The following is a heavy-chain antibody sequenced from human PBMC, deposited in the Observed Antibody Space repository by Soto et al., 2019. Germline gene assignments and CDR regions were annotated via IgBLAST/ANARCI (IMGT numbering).Heavy chain of an antibody. CDR2: IYYSGST. Sequence: PSETLSLTCTVSGGSISSYYWSWIRQPPGKGLEWIGYIYYSGSTNYNPSLKSRVTISVDTSKNQFSLKLSSVTAADTAVYYCARGDYYDSSGYYFNFDYWGQGTLVTVSS. CDR1: GGSISSYY. D-gene: IGHD3-22*01. V-gene: IGHV4-59*01. J-gene: IGHJ4*02. CDR3: ARGDYYDSSGYYFNFDY.